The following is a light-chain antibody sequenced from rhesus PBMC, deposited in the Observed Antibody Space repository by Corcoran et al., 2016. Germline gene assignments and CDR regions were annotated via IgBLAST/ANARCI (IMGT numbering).Light chain of an antibody. CDR3: LQYSSSPFT. Sequence: DIQMTQSPSSLSASVGDTVTITCRASQGISSYLNWFQQKPGKAPKLLIYAASSLQSGVPSRFSGSGSGTDFTLTISSLQPEDFATYSCLQYSSSPFTFGPGTKLDIK. J-gene: IGKJ3*01. CDR1: QGISSY. V-gene: IGKV1-28*02. CDR2: AAS.